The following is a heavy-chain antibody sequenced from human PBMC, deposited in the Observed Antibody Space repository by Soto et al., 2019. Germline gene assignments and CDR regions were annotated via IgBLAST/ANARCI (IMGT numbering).Heavy chain of an antibody. CDR2: INPSGGST. J-gene: IGHJ5*02. Sequence: QVQLVQSGAEVKKPGASVKVSCKASGYTFTSYYMHWVRQAPGQGLEWMGIINPSGGSTSYAQKFQGRVTMTRDTATSTVYMELSSLRSEDTAVYYCAGFCGGDCYSWGQGTLVTVSS. CDR1: GYTFTSYY. CDR3: AGFCGGDCYS. V-gene: IGHV1-46*01. D-gene: IGHD2-21*02.